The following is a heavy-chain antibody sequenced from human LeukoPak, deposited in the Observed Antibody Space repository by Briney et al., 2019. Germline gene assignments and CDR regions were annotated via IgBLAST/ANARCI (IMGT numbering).Heavy chain of an antibody. V-gene: IGHV4-30-2*01. CDR1: GGSISSGGYS. D-gene: IGHD3-22*01. CDR3: AGRNYYESRGYRPAAYSFDV. Sequence: SETLSLTCAVSGGSISSGGYSWSWIRQPSGKGLEWIGYIYHSGSTSYNPSLKSRVTISVDRSRNQFSLKLSSVTAADTAVYYCAGRNYYESRGYRPAAYSFDVWGQGTMVTVSS. CDR2: IYHSGST. J-gene: IGHJ3*01.